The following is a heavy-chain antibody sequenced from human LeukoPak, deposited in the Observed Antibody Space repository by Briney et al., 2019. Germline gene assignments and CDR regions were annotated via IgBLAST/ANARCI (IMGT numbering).Heavy chain of an antibody. J-gene: IGHJ4*02. CDR2: ISYDGTTK. CDR3: ARGPLSGYEDY. Sequence: SGGSLRLSCAASGFTFDNFALHWARQAPGKGLEWVALISYDGTTKFYADSVRGRFTVSRDNSENTLYLEMNSLRLEDTAVYYCARGPLSGYEDYWGQGILVAVSS. CDR1: GFTFDNFA. D-gene: IGHD5-12*01. V-gene: IGHV3-30-3*01.